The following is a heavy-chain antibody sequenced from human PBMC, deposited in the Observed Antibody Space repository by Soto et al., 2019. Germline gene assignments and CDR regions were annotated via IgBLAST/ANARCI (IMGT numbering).Heavy chain of an antibody. Sequence: QVQLVESGGGVVQPGRSLRLSCAASGFTFSSYAMHWVRQAPGKGLEWVAVISYDGSNKYYADSVKGRFTISRDNSKNTLYLQMNSLRAEETAVYYCARDPMGRYYGSGSYYFDYWGQGPLVTVSS. CDR2: ISYDGSNK. V-gene: IGHV3-30-3*01. CDR1: GFTFSSYA. J-gene: IGHJ4*02. CDR3: ARDPMGRYYGSGSYYFDY. D-gene: IGHD3-10*01.